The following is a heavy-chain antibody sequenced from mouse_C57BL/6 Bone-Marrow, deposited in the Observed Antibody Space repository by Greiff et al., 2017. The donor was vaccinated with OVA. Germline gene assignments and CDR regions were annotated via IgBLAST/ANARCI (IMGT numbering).Heavy chain of an antibody. CDR3: VRVPFYGNQGAMDY. CDR2: ISSKSSNYAT. D-gene: IGHD2-1*01. CDR1: GFTFNTYA. Sequence: EVQLVESGGGLVQPKGSLKLSCAASGFTFNTYAMHWVRQAPGKGLEWVARISSKSSNYATYYADSVKARFTISRDASQTLLYLQMNNLRTEDTAMYYCVRVPFYGNQGAMDYWGQGTSVTVSS. V-gene: IGHV10-3*01. J-gene: IGHJ4*01.